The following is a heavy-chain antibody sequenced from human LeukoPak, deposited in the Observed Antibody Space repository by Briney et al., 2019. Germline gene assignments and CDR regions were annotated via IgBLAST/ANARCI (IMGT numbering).Heavy chain of an antibody. Sequence: GGSLRLSCAASGFTFNSYWMSWVRQAPGKGLEWEANIKQDGSEKYYVDSVKGRFTISRDNAKNSLYLQMNSLRAEDTAVYYCARWGGSSWPPFDYWGQGTLVTVSS. CDR3: ARWGGSSWPPFDY. J-gene: IGHJ4*02. CDR2: IKQDGSEK. D-gene: IGHD6-13*01. V-gene: IGHV3-7*01. CDR1: GFTFNSYW.